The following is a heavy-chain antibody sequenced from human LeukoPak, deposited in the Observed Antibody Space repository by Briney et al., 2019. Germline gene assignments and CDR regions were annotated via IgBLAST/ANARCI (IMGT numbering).Heavy chain of an antibody. D-gene: IGHD3-9*01. CDR2: ISGSGHTT. J-gene: IGHJ4*02. CDR3: AKEPHILTGYYTDYFDS. V-gene: IGHV3-23*01. Sequence: GGSLRLSCAASGFTFTSSAMSWVRQAPGKGLEWVSVISGSGHTTDYADSVKGRFTVSRDNSKNTLYLQMNSLRAGDTAVYFCAKEPHILTGYYTDYFDSWGQGTLVTVSS. CDR1: GFTFTSSA.